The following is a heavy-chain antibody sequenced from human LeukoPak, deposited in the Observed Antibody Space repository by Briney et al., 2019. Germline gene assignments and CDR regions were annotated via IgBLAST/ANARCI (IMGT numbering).Heavy chain of an antibody. D-gene: IGHD1-26*01. CDR3: AMSGSFDY. J-gene: IGHJ4*02. Sequence: SETLSLTCAVSGYSISSGYYWGWIRQPPGKGLEWIGSIYHSGSTYYNPSLKRRVTISVDTSKNQFSLKLSSVTAADTAVYYCAMSGSFDYWGQGTLVTVSS. CDR2: IYHSGST. V-gene: IGHV4-38-2*01. CDR1: GYSISSGYY.